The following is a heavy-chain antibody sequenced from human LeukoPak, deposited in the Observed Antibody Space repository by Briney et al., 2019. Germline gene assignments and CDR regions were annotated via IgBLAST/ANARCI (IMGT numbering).Heavy chain of an antibody. Sequence: GGSLRLSCAASGFTFSDYDMSWIRQAPGKGLEWISYIGTSGNTIHYADSVKGRFTISRDNAKNSLYLQMNSLRAEDTAVYSCARGPYAGAIDIWGQGTKVTISS. D-gene: IGHD4-17*01. CDR1: GFTFSDYD. CDR3: ARGPYAGAIDI. CDR2: IGTSGNTI. V-gene: IGHV3-11*01. J-gene: IGHJ3*02.